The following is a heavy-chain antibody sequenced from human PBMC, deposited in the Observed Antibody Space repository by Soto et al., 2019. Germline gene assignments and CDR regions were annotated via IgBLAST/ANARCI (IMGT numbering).Heavy chain of an antibody. V-gene: IGHV3-48*02. CDR1: GFTFSSYS. Sequence: LRLSCAASGFTFSSYSMNWVRQAPGKGLEWVSYISSSSTIYYADSVKGRFTISRDNAKNSLYLQMNSLRDEDTAVYYCARDQTQWLAQGSWFDPWGQGTLVTVSS. CDR2: ISSSSTI. CDR3: ARDQTQWLAQGSWFDP. D-gene: IGHD6-19*01. J-gene: IGHJ5*02.